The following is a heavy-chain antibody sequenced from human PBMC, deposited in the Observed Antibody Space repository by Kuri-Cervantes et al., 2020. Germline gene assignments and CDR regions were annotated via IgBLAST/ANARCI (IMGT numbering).Heavy chain of an antibody. CDR2: TSSSGGSA. CDR1: GFIFKNHA. CDR3: SRGWVSYCGGDCHSSPYGY. J-gene: IGHJ4*02. Sequence: GGSLRLSCAGSGFIFKNHAMSLVRQAPGKGLEWVASTSSSGGSAYYADSAKGRFTISRDNAKNSLFLQMNSLRAEDTAVYYCSRGWVSYCGGDCHSSPYGYLGQGTLVTVSS. V-gene: IGHV3-23*01. D-gene: IGHD2-21*02.